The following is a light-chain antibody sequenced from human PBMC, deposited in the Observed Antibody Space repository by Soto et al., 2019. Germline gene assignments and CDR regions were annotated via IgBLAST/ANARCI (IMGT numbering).Light chain of an antibody. J-gene: IGKJ2*01. Sequence: EIVMTQSPGTLSVSPGERATLSYRASQSVSSNLAWYQQKPGQAPRLLISGASTRATGIPARFSGSGSGTEFTLTISSLQSEDSAVYYCQHYNNWPPRYTFGQGTKLEIK. CDR2: GAS. V-gene: IGKV3-15*01. CDR1: QSVSSN. CDR3: QHYNNWPPRYT.